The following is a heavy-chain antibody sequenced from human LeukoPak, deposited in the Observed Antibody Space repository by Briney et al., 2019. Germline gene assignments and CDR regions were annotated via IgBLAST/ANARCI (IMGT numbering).Heavy chain of an antibody. Sequence: GGSLRLSCAASGFTFDDYAMNWVRQPPGKGLEWVSLISWDGDITYYADSVKGRFTISRDNAKNSLYLQMNSLRVEDTAVYYCAELGITMIGGVWGKGTTVTISS. J-gene: IGHJ6*04. V-gene: IGHV3-43D*03. CDR3: AELGITMIGGV. CDR1: GFTFDDYA. D-gene: IGHD3-10*02. CDR2: ISWDGDIT.